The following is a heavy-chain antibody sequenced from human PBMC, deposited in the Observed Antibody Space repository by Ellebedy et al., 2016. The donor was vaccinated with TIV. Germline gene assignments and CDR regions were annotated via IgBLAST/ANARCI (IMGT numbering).Heavy chain of an antibody. V-gene: IGHV3-72*01. Sequence: GESLKISCAVSGFTFSDHYMDWVRLAPGKGPEWVGRSRNKAKSYTTDYAASVKGRFTIPRDDSKNSLYLQMNSLKTEDTAIYYCARDTTSDHWGQGALVTVSS. CDR2: SRNKAKSYTT. J-gene: IGHJ4*02. CDR1: GFTFSDHY. D-gene: IGHD1-1*01. CDR3: ARDTTSDH.